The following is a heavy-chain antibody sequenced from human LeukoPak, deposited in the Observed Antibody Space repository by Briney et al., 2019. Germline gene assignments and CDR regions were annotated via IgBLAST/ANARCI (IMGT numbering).Heavy chain of an antibody. CDR3: ARDLTGDLYTFFDY. V-gene: IGHV1-2*02. D-gene: IGHD3-16*02. CDR1: GYTFTGYH. Sequence: ASVKVSCKTTGYTFTGYHLHWVRQAPGQGLEWMAWIQSDSGDTNYAQKFQGKVTVTRDKFTRTSYIEVDRLSSDDTAVYYCARDLTGDLYTFFDYWGQGTLVTVSS. J-gene: IGHJ4*02. CDR2: IQSDSGDT.